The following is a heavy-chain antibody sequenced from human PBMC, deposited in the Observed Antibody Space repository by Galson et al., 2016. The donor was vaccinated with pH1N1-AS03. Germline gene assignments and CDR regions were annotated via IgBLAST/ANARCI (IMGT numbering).Heavy chain of an antibody. CDR3: AKGGIYKREGLGGS. CDR1: GFTFSGYA. Sequence: SLRLSCAASGFTFSGYAMNWVRQAPGKGLEWVSGVSTNGRRTFHADSVKGRFTISRDNSKNTLYLQMNSLRVEDAAVYYCAKGGIYKREGLGGSWGQGTLVAVSS. V-gene: IGHV3-23*01. CDR2: VSTNGRRT. D-gene: IGHD3-16*01. J-gene: IGHJ5*02.